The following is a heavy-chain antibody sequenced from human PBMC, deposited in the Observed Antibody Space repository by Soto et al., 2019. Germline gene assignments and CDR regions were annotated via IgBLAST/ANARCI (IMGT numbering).Heavy chain of an antibody. CDR2: IDWDDDK. CDR1: GFSLSTSGMC. D-gene: IGHD3-22*01. J-gene: IGHJ4*02. Sequence: GAGPTLVNPTQTLTLTCTFSGFSLSTSGMCVSWIRQPPGKALEWLARIDWDDDKYYSTSLKTRLTISKDTSKNQVVLTMTNMDPVDTATYYCARIRSGYYDSSGYYYRGYFDYWGQGTLVTVSS. V-gene: IGHV2-70*11. CDR3: ARIRSGYYDSSGYYYRGYFDY.